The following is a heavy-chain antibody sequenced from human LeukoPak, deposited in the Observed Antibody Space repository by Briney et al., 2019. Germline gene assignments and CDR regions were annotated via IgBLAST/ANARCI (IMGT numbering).Heavy chain of an antibody. CDR2: IGSNISTI. CDR3: ARAFYYYDSDY. Sequence: PGGSLRLSCAASGFTFSSDSMNWARQAPGKGLEWVSYIGSNISTIYYADSVKGRFTISRDNAKNSLYLQMNSLRAEDTAVYYCARAFYYYDSDYWGQGTLVTVSS. V-gene: IGHV3-48*04. J-gene: IGHJ4*02. D-gene: IGHD3-22*01. CDR1: GFTFSSDS.